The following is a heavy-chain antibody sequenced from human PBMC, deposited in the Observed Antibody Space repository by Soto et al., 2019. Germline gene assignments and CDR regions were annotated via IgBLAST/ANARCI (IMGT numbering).Heavy chain of an antibody. D-gene: IGHD5-12*01. CDR3: ARDSGYSFGSFGPSDH. V-gene: IGHV3-30-3*01. Sequence: GGSLRLSCAASGFTFSSYAMHWVRQAPGKGLDWVTVISYDGNNKYYTDSVKGRFTISRDNSKNTLYLEMNSLRIEDTAVYYCARDSGYSFGSFGPSDHWGQGTLVTVSS. CDR1: GFTFSSYA. J-gene: IGHJ4*02. CDR2: ISYDGNNK.